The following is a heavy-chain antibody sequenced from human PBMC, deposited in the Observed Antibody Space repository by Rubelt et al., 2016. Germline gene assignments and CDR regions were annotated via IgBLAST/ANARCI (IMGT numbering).Heavy chain of an antibody. Sequence: EVQLVESGGGLVQPGGSRRLSCAASGFIFSSYSMSWVRQAPGKGLEWVSYISTSSTTIYYADSVKDRFTISRDNSKDTLYLQMGGLRDEDMALYYCARGADCTVTTYCHFDYWGQGTLVTVSS. CDR3: ARGADCTVTTYCHFDY. D-gene: IGHD4-17*01. CDR1: GFIFSSYS. CDR2: ISTSSTTI. J-gene: IGHJ4*02. V-gene: IGHV3-48*02.